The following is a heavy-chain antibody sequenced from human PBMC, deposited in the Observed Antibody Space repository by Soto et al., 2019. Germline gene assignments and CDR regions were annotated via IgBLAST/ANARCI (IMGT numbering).Heavy chain of an antibody. D-gene: IGHD5-18*01. Sequence: GGSLRLSCAASGFTFSSYAMSWVRQAPGKGLEWVSPISGSGGSTYYADSVKGRFTISRDNSKNTLYLQMNSLRAEDTAVYYCARDSGYSYGPLDYWGQGTLVTVSS. CDR1: GFTFSSYA. CDR3: ARDSGYSYGPLDY. CDR2: ISGSGGST. J-gene: IGHJ4*02. V-gene: IGHV3-23*01.